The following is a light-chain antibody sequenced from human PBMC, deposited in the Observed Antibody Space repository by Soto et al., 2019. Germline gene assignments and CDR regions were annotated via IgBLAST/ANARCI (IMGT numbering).Light chain of an antibody. CDR2: GAS. CDR1: QSVSSSY. V-gene: IGKV3-20*01. CDR3: QQYGSSGYT. Sequence: EIVLTQSPGTRSLSPGERATLSCRASQSVSSSYLAWYQQKPGQAPRLLIYGASSRATGIPDRFSGSGSGTDFTLTISRLEPEHFAVYYCQQYGSSGYTFGQGTKLEIK. J-gene: IGKJ2*01.